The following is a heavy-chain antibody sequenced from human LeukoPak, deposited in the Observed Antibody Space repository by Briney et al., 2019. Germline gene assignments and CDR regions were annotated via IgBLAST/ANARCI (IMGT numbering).Heavy chain of an antibody. D-gene: IGHD3-16*01. Sequence: PGGSLRLSCAASGFTFSSYSMNWVRQAPGKGLEWVSYISSSSSTIYYADSVKGRFTISRDNAKNSLYLQMNSLRAEDTAVYYCARDFGGATTFYYYYMDVWGKGTTVTVSS. CDR2: ISSSSSTI. J-gene: IGHJ6*03. V-gene: IGHV3-48*01. CDR3: ARDFGGATTFYYYYMDV. CDR1: GFTFSSYS.